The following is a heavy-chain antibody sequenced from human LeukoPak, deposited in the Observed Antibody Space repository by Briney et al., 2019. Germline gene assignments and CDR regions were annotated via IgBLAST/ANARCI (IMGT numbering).Heavy chain of an antibody. CDR3: TRPQPYDYVWGSYDWFDY. V-gene: IGHV3-73*01. CDR2: IISKANIYAT. J-gene: IGHJ4*02. Sequence: PGGSRRLSCAASGFTFSGSAMHWVRQASGKGLEWVGRIISKANIYATAYAASVKGRFTISRDDSKTTAYLPMNSLKTEDTAVSYCTRPQPYDYVWGSYDWFDYWGQGTLVTVSS. CDR1: GFTFSGSA. D-gene: IGHD3-16*01.